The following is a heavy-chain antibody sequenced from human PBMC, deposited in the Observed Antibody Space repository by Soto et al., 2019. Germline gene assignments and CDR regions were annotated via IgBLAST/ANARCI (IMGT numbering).Heavy chain of an antibody. V-gene: IGHV3-23*01. CDR2: ISGSGGST. J-gene: IGHJ4*02. CDR3: ARNGGYSGYDTTDY. Sequence: GGSLRLSCAASGFTFSSYAMSWVRQAPGKGLEWVSAISGSGGSTYYADSVKGRFTISRDNSKNTLYLQMNSLRAEDTAVYYCARNGGYSGYDTTDYWGRGTLVTVSS. D-gene: IGHD5-12*01. CDR1: GFTFSSYA.